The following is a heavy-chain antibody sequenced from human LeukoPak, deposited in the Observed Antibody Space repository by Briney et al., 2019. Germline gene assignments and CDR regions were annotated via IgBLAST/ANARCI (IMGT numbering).Heavy chain of an antibody. J-gene: IGHJ5*02. Sequence: SETLSLTCTVSGGSIADYYWSWIRQPAGKGLEWIGRIYTSGSTNYNPSLKSRVTMSVDTSKNQFSLKLSSVTAADTAVYYCARMNWVTMVRGVTQNWFDPWGQGTLVTVSS. D-gene: IGHD3-10*01. CDR3: ARMNWVTMVRGVTQNWFDP. CDR2: IYTSGST. CDR1: GGSIADYY. V-gene: IGHV4-4*07.